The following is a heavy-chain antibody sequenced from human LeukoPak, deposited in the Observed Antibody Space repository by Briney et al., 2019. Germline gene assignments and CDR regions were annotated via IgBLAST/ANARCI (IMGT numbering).Heavy chain of an antibody. CDR3: ARDELLGY. Sequence: QTGGSLRLSCAASGFTFSSCVMSWVRQAPGKGLEWVSTITDGYTTYYADSVEGRFTISRDNSKSTVYLQMNGLRVEDTAVYYCARDELLGYWGQGTLVTVSS. V-gene: IGHV3-23*01. CDR1: GFTFSSCV. J-gene: IGHJ4*02. CDR2: ITDGYTT. D-gene: IGHD2-8*02.